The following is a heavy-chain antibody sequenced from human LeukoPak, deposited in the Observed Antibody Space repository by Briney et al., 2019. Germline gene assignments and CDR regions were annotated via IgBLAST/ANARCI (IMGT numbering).Heavy chain of an antibody. J-gene: IGHJ4*02. D-gene: IGHD6-19*01. CDR1: GFTFSTYT. V-gene: IGHV3-21*01. CDR3: ARDYLSVAVEFDY. CDR2: ISSSSTYI. Sequence: GGSLRLSCAASGFTFSTYTMNWVRQAPGKGLEWVSSISSSSTYIFYADSMKGRSTISRDNAKNSLYLQMNNLRAEDTAGYYCARDYLSVAVEFDYWGQGTLVTVAS.